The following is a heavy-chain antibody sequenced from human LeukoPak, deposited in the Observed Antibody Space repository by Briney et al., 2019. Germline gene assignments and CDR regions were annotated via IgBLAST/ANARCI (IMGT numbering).Heavy chain of an antibody. Sequence: PSETLSLTCAVYGGSFSGYYWSWIRQPPGKGLEWIGEINHSGSTNYNPSLKSRVTISVDMSKNQFSLKLSSVTAADTAVYYCARAGEDSSGIDYWGQGTLVTVSS. CDR3: ARAGEDSSGIDY. CDR2: INHSGST. CDR1: GGSFSGYY. J-gene: IGHJ4*02. V-gene: IGHV4-34*01. D-gene: IGHD3-22*01.